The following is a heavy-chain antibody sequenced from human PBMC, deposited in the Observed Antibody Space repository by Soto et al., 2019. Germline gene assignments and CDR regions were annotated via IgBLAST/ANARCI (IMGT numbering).Heavy chain of an antibody. CDR3: ARDSSGWTNWFDP. D-gene: IGHD6-25*01. Sequence: SLRLSCAASGFTFSSYAMHCVRQAPGKGLEWVAVISYDGSNEYYADSVKGRFTISRDNSKNTLYVLMNSLRAEDTAVYHCARDSSGWTNWFDPWGQGTLVTVSS. V-gene: IGHV3-30-3*01. CDR2: ISYDGSNE. J-gene: IGHJ5*02. CDR1: GFTFSSYA.